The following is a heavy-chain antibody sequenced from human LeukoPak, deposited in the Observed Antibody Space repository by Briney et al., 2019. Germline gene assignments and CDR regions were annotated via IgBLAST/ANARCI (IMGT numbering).Heavy chain of an antibody. CDR2: ISYDGSNI. Sequence: GGSLRLSCVASGFTFSNYAMNWVRQAPGKGLEWVAVISYDGSNIIYAESVKGRFTISRDNSKNTLYLQMNTLRAEDTAVYYCANLGSSELRVPASQGNWGQGTLVTVSS. CDR3: ANLGSSELRVPASQGN. V-gene: IGHV3-30-3*01. J-gene: IGHJ4*02. D-gene: IGHD2-2*01. CDR1: GFTFSNYA.